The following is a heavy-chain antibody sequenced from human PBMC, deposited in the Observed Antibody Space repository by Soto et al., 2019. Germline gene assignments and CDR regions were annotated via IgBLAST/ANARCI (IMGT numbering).Heavy chain of an antibody. J-gene: IGHJ4*02. CDR1: GYTFTGYY. Sequence: ASVKVSCKASGYTFTGYYMHWVRQAPGQGLEWMGWINPNSGGTNYAQKFQGWVTMTRDTSISTAYMELSRLRSDDTAVYYCTRXXYXXXSGTLIYYFDYWGQGTLVTVSS. V-gene: IGHV1-2*04. CDR3: TRXXYXXXSGTLIYYFDY. D-gene: IGHD3-10*01. CDR2: INPNSGGT.